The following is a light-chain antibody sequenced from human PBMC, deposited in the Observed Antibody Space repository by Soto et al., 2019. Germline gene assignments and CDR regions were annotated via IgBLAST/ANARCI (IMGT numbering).Light chain of an antibody. CDR2: GNT. Sequence: QSVLTQPPSMSGAPGQGATISGTGSSSNIGAGYDVHWYQQVPGTAPKLLIYGNTNRPSGVPDRFSASKSGTSASLAISGLQAEDEADYYCCSNAASSTYVFGSGTKLTVL. CDR3: CSNAASSTYV. J-gene: IGLJ1*01. CDR1: SSNIGAGYD. V-gene: IGLV1-40*01.